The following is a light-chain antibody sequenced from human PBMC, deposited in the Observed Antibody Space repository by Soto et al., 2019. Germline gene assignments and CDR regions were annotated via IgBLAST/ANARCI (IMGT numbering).Light chain of an antibody. CDR2: EVT. J-gene: IGLJ2*01. V-gene: IGLV2-8*01. Sequence: QSVLTQPPSASGSPGQSVTISCTATSRAVGGYNYVSWYQQHPGKAPKVMIYEVTKRPSGVPDRFSGSKSGNVASLTVSGIQAEDEADYYCTSYAGSSNHVIFGGGTKLTVL. CDR1: SRAVGGYNY. CDR3: TSYAGSSNHVI.